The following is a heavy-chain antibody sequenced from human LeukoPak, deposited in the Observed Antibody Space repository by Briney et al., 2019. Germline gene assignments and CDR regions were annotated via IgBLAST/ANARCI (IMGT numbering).Heavy chain of an antibody. CDR1: GGTFSSYA. V-gene: IGHV1-69*13. J-gene: IGHJ4*02. Sequence: ASVKVSCKASGGTFSSYAISWVRQAPGQGLEWMGGIIPIFGTANYAQKFQGRVTITADESTSTAYMELSSLRSEDTAVYYCARLRIVGATLYFDYWGQGIRVTVSS. CDR2: IIPIFGTA. CDR3: ARLRIVGATLYFDY. D-gene: IGHD1-26*01.